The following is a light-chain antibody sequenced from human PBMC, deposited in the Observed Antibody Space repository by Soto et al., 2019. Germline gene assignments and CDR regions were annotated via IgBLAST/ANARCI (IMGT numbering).Light chain of an antibody. CDR3: ATWDDSLNMV. V-gene: IGLV1-47*02. Sequence: QSVLTQPPSASGTPGQRVTVSCSGSRSNIGNNYVYWYQQVPGTAPKLLMHSNNQRPSGVPDRFSASKSGSSASLAISGLRSEDEADYYCATWDDSLNMVFGGGTKLTV. J-gene: IGLJ3*02. CDR1: RSNIGNNY. CDR2: SNN.